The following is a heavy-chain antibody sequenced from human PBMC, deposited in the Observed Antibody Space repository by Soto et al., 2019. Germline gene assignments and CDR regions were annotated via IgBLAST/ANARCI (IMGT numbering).Heavy chain of an antibody. J-gene: IGHJ6*02. Sequence: GGSLRLSCAASGFTFSSSSMRWVRQAPGKGLEWVGRIRSKANSYATAYAASVKGRFTISRDDSKNTAYLQMNSLKTEDTAVYYCTRPERGYSYGYDYYGMDVWGQGTTVTVSS. D-gene: IGHD5-18*01. V-gene: IGHV3-73*01. CDR2: IRSKANSYAT. CDR1: GFTFSSSS. CDR3: TRPERGYSYGYDYYGMDV.